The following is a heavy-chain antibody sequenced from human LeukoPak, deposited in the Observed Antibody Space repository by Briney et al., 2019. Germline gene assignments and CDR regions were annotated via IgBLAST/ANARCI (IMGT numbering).Heavy chain of an antibody. CDR2: IFTGSLDGWT. J-gene: IGHJ5*02. CDR1: GFCVTSDF. CDR3: ATRGA. V-gene: IGHV3-53*01. Sequence: PGGSLRLSCAASGFCVTSDFMTWVRQAPGKGLEWLSIIFTGSLDGWTAHADSVKGRFTISRDNSANTLYLQMDSLRTEDTATYYCATRGAWGPGTLVTVSS.